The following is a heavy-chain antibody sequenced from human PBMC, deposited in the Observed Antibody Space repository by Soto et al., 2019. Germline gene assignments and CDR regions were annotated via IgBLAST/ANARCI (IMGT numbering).Heavy chain of an antibody. CDR1: GGTFSSYT. D-gene: IGHD4-17*01. Sequence: QVQLVQSGAEVKKPGSSVKVSCKASGGTFSSYTISWVRQAPGQGLEWMGRIIPILGIANYAQKFQGRVTITADKSTSTAYMELSSLRSEDTAVYYCARSLLNDYCDYQVDYWGQGTLVTVSS. CDR3: ARSLLNDYCDYQVDY. J-gene: IGHJ4*02. CDR2: IIPILGIA. V-gene: IGHV1-69*02.